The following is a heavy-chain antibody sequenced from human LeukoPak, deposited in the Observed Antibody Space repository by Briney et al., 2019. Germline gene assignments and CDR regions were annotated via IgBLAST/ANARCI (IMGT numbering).Heavy chain of an antibody. CDR2: IIPIFGTA. CDR3: ARVPPGIAAAEGWAFCDY. CDR1: GGTFISYA. Sequence: GASVKVSCKASGGTFISYAISWVRQAPGQGLEWMGGIIPIFGTANYAQKFQGRVTITADESTSTAYMELSSLRSEDTAVYYCARVPPGIAAAEGWAFCDYWGQGTLVTVSS. D-gene: IGHD6-13*01. J-gene: IGHJ4*02. V-gene: IGHV1-69*13.